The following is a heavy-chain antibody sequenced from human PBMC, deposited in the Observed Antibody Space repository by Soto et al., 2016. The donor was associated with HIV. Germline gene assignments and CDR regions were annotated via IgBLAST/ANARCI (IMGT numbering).Heavy chain of an antibody. J-gene: IGHJ4*02. D-gene: IGHD3-10*01. CDR1: GGTFSSYA. CDR3: ARDGAYGSGSSVYYFDY. V-gene: IGHV1-69*01. CDR2: IIPIFGTA. Sequence: QVQLVQSGAEVKKPGSSVKVSCKASGGTFSSYAISWVRQAPGQGLEWMGGIIPIFGTANYAQKFQGRVTITADESTSTAYMELSSLRSEDTAVYYCARDGAYGSGSSVYYFDYWGQGTLVTVSS.